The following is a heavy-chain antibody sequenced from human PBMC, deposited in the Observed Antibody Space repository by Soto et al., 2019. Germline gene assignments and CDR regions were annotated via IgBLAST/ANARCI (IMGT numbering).Heavy chain of an antibody. V-gene: IGHV3-7*03. Sequence: EVRLVESGGGLVQPGGSLRLSCVASGFTFSSYWMSWVRQAPGKGLEWVANIKQDGSEKYYVDSVKGRFTISRDNAKNSLYLQMNSLRAEDTAVYYCARDLGYCSGGSCYGYWGQGTLVTVSS. D-gene: IGHD2-15*01. J-gene: IGHJ4*02. CDR3: ARDLGYCSGGSCYGY. CDR1: GFTFSSYW. CDR2: IKQDGSEK.